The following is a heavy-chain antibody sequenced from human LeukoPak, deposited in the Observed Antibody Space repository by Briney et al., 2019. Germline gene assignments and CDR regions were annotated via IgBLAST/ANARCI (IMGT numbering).Heavy chain of an antibody. J-gene: IGHJ5*02. V-gene: IGHV4-4*07. CDR3: ARSRIWFGELYGFDP. CDR1: GGSISSYY. CDR2: IYTSGST. D-gene: IGHD3-10*01. Sequence: SETLSLSCTVSGGSISSYYWSWLRQPAEKGLEWVGRIYTSGSTNYNPSLKRRVTMSVDTSKNQFSLKLSSVTAADTAVYYCARSRIWFGELYGFDPWGQGTLVTVSS.